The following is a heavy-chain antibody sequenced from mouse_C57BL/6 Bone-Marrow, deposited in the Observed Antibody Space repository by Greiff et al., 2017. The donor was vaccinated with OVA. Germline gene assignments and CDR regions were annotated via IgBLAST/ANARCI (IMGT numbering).Heavy chain of an antibody. Sequence: EVQGVESGTVLARPGASVKMSCKTSGYTFTGYWMHWVKQRPGQGLEWIGAIYPGNSAPSSNQQFKGKAQLTAGTSASTAYMELSSLTNDDSAVYYCTRAEGYLYAMDYWGQGTSVTVSS. CDR2: IYPGNSAP. J-gene: IGHJ4*01. D-gene: IGHD2-2*01. CDR3: TRAEGYLYAMDY. CDR1: GYTFTGYW. V-gene: IGHV1-5*01.